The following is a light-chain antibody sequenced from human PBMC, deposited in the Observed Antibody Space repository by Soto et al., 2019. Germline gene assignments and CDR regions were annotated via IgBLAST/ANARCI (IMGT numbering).Light chain of an antibody. J-gene: IGKJ1*01. V-gene: IGKV3-20*01. Sequence: IVLTQSPGTLSLSPGERATLSCRASQSISSTYLAWYQQQHGQAPRLLIYDTSNRATGIPDRFSGSGSGTDFTFTISRLEPEDFAVYFCQQYDTSPTFGQGTKVEI. CDR3: QQYDTSPT. CDR1: QSISSTY. CDR2: DTS.